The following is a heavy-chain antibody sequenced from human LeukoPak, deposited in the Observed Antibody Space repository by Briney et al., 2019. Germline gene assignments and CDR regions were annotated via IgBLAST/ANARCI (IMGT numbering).Heavy chain of an antibody. CDR1: GFTFSNYA. Sequence: GGSLRLSCAVSGFTFSNYAMHWVRQAPGKGLEWVAVISYDGSNKYYADSVKGRFTISRDNSKNTLYLQMNSLRADDTAVYYCARSLRVRGVPDYMDVWGKGTTVTVSS. CDR2: ISYDGSNK. CDR3: ARSLRVRGVPDYMDV. J-gene: IGHJ6*03. V-gene: IGHV3-30*14. D-gene: IGHD3-10*01.